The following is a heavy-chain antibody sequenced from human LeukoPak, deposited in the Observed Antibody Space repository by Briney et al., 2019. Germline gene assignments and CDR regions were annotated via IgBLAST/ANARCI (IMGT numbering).Heavy chain of an antibody. D-gene: IGHD5-24*01. J-gene: IGHJ4*02. CDR1: GFTFSNYG. CDR3: AKEGRSLQTY. CDR2: IWYDGSKE. Sequence: GGSLRLSCAASGFTFSNYGMHWVRQAPGKGLEWVTVIWYDGSKEYYADSVKGRFTISRDNAKNSLYLQMNSLRVEDTAVYYCAKEGRSLQTYWGQGTLVTVSS. V-gene: IGHV3-33*03.